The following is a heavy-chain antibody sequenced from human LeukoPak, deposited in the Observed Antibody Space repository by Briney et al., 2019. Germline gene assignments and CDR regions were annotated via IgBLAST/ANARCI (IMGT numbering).Heavy chain of an antibody. J-gene: IGHJ4*02. CDR1: GFIVSSNY. Sequence: PGGSLRLSCAASGFIVSSNYMSWVRQAPGKGLEWASVIYSGGSTYYADSVKGRFTISRDNSKNTLYLQMSSLRAEDTAVYYCARGDYFDYWGQGTLVTVSS. CDR2: IYSGGST. CDR3: ARGDYFDY. V-gene: IGHV3-53*01.